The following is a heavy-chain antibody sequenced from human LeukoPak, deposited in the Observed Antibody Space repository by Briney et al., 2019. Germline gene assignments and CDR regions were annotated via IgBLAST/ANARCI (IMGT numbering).Heavy chain of an antibody. CDR1: GFILSDYY. Sequence: KPGGSLILSCAAPGFILSDYYMSWIRQAPGKGLEWVSYISSTGGTIDYADSVKGRFTVSRDNAKKSLYLQMNSLRAEDTAMYFCVRIEDGYGARGYWYFDLWGRGTLVTVSS. V-gene: IGHV3-11*01. J-gene: IGHJ2*01. D-gene: IGHD4-17*01. CDR2: ISSTGGTI. CDR3: VRIEDGYGARGYWYFDL.